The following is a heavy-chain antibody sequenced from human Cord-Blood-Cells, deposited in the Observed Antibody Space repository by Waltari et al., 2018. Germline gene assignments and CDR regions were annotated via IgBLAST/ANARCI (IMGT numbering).Heavy chain of an antibody. J-gene: IGHJ5*02. D-gene: IGHD7-27*01. CDR3: ARTTGDEGWFDP. CDR1: GGTFSSYA. Sequence: QVQLVQSGAEVKKPGSSVKVSCKASGGTFSSYAISWVRQAPGQGLEWMGGIIPILGIANYAQKFQGRVTITADKSTSTAYMELGSRRSEDTAVYYCARTTGDEGWFDPWGQGTLVTVSS. V-gene: IGHV1-69*10. CDR2: IIPILGIA.